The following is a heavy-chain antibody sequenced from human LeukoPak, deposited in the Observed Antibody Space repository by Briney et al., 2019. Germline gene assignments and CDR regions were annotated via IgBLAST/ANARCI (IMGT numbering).Heavy chain of an antibody. CDR3: AKGRYVDWLSNDAFDI. CDR2: ISSSGSTI. CDR1: GFTFSSYE. V-gene: IGHV3-48*03. J-gene: IGHJ3*02. Sequence: GGSLRLSCAASGFTFSSYEMNWVRQAPGKGLEWVSYISSSGSTIYYADSVKGRFTISRDNAKNSLYLQMNSLRAEDTAVFYCAKGRYVDWLSNDAFDIWGQGTMVTVSS. D-gene: IGHD3-9*01.